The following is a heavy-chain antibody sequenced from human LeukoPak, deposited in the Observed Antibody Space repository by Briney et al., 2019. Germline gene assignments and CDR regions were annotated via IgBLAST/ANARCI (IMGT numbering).Heavy chain of an antibody. CDR1: GFTLSNYW. J-gene: IGHJ4*02. D-gene: IGHD1-7*01. CDR2: IKEDGSDK. Sequence: GGSLRLSCADPGFTLSNYWVSWVRPAPGKSLEWVANIKEDGSDKNYVESVRGRFTISRDNAKNALYMQMKSLRAEDAAVYYCGREIPGGTTSLDCWGQGTVVTVSS. V-gene: IGHV3-7*04. CDR3: GREIPGGTTSLDC.